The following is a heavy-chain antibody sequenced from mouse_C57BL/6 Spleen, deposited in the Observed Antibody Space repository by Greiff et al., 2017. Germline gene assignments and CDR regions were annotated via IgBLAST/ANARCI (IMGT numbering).Heavy chain of an antibody. V-gene: IGHV1-42*01. CDR2: INPSTGGT. J-gene: IGHJ2*01. D-gene: IGHD1-1*01. Sequence: EVQLQESGPELVKPGASVKISCKASGYSFTGYYMNWVKQSPEKSLEWIGEINPSTGGTTYNQKFKAKATLTVDKSSSTAYMQLKSLTSEDSAVYYCARNYGSSYAFDYWGQGTTLTVSS. CDR1: GYSFTGYY. CDR3: ARNYGSSYAFDY.